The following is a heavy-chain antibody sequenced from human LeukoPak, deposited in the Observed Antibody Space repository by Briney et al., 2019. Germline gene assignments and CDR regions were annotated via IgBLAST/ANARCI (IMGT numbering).Heavy chain of an antibody. CDR3: AKEGDILTGYYDY. CDR2: ITSTSSTT. V-gene: IGHV3-48*04. D-gene: IGHD3-9*01. Sequence: QAGGSLRLSCAASGFSFSSYSMNWVRQAPGKGLEWISYITSTSSTTYYADSVRGRFTISRDNAKDSLYLQMNSLRAEDTAFYYCAKEGDILTGYYDYWGQGTLVTVSS. CDR1: GFSFSSYS. J-gene: IGHJ4*02.